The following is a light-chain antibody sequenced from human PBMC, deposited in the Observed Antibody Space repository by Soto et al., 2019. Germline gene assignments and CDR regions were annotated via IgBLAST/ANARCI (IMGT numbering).Light chain of an antibody. Sequence: EIVMTQSPASLSMSPGERATLSCRASQSVSTNSAWYQQRPGQAPRLLIYNSSTRATGIPARFSGSGSGTEFTLTISSLQSEDFAVYYCQQYNSYYVTFGQGTKV. CDR2: NSS. CDR3: QQYNSYYVT. J-gene: IGKJ1*01. CDR1: QSVSTN. V-gene: IGKV3-15*01.